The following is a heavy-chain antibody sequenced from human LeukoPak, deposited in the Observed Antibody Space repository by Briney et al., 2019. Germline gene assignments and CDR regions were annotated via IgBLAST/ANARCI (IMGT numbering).Heavy chain of an antibody. CDR3: ARLKTAAGPFDY. Sequence: SETLSLTCTVSGGSISSSSYHWGWIRQPPGKGLEWIGSIYYSGSTYYNPSLKSRVTISVDTSKNQFSLKLSSVTAADTAVYYCARLKTAAGPFDYWGQGTMVTVSS. CDR2: IYYSGST. J-gene: IGHJ4*02. V-gene: IGHV4-39*01. CDR1: GGSISSSSYH. D-gene: IGHD6-13*01.